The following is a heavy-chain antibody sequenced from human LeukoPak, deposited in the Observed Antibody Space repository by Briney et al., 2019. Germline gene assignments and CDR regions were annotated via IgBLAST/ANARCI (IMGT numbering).Heavy chain of an antibody. Sequence: SETLSLTCTVSGGSISNYYWNWIRQPPGKGLEWIGYIYYTGNTNYNPSLKSRVTISVDTSKNQFSLKLSSVTAADTAVYYCARWLSMVRGVIISWFDPWGQGTLVTVSS. CDR2: IYYTGNT. V-gene: IGHV4-59*12. D-gene: IGHD3-10*01. CDR1: GGSISNYY. J-gene: IGHJ5*02. CDR3: ARWLSMVRGVIISWFDP.